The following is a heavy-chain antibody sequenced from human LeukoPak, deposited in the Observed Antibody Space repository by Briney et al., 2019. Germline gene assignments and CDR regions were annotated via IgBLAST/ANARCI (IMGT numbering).Heavy chain of an antibody. CDR2: ITISSSYI. Sequence: GTLSLTCAVSGGSISSSNCWSWVRQPPGKGLEWVSSITISSSYIYYADSVKGRFTISRDNAKNSLYLQMNNLRVEDTAVYYCAAGRGWLIDYWGQGTLVTASS. V-gene: IGHV3-21*01. CDR1: GGSISSSNC. D-gene: IGHD3-22*01. CDR3: AAGRGWLIDY. J-gene: IGHJ4*02.